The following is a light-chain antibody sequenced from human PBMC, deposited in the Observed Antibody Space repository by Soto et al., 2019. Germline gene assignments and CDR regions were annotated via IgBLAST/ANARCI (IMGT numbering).Light chain of an antibody. Sequence: EIVMTQSPATPSVSPGERATLSCRTSQSVVTNLAWYQQKPGQAHRXLIYAASTRAKGISDRFSGSGSGTELTIAISGLQSEDFEVYYCQQYIYRPWTFGQGTKV. J-gene: IGKJ1*01. CDR3: QQYIYRPWT. CDR2: AAS. CDR1: QSVVTN. V-gene: IGKV3-15*01.